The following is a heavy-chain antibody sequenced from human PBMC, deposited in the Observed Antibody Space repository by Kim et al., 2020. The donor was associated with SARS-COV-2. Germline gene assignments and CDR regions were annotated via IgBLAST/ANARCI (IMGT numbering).Heavy chain of an antibody. CDR3: ASEGRCDQSWFDP. J-gene: IGHJ5*02. CDR1: GGSISSGDYY. V-gene: IGHV4-30-4*01. Sequence: SETLSLTCTVSGGSISSGDYYWSWIRQPPGKGLEWIGYIYYSGSTYYNPSLKSRVTISVDTSKNQFSLKLSSVTAADTAVYYCASEGRCDQSWFDPWGQGTLVTVSS. CDR2: IYYSGST. D-gene: IGHD2-2*01.